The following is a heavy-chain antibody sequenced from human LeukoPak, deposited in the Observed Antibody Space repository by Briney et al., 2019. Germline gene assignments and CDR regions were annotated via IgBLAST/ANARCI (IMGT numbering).Heavy chain of an antibody. D-gene: IGHD2-2*01. Sequence: PGGSLRLSCAASGFTFSSYAMHWVRQAPGKGLEYVSAISSNVGSTYYANSVKGRFTISRDNSKNTLYLQMGSLRAEDMAVYYCARGSGCSSTSCYPRVLDYWGQGTLVTVSS. CDR2: ISSNVGST. CDR1: GFTFSSYA. V-gene: IGHV3-64*01. J-gene: IGHJ4*02. CDR3: ARGSGCSSTSCYPRVLDY.